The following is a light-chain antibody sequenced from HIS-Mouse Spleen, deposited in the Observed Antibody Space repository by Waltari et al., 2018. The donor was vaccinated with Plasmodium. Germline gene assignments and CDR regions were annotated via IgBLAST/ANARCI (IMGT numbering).Light chain of an antibody. Sequence: QSVLTQPPSVSAAPGQKVTISCSGSSPNIGNNYLSWYQQLPGTAPKLLIYDNKKRPSGIPDRFSGSKSGTSATLGITGLQTGDEADYYCGTWDSSLSAGVFGGGTKLTVL. J-gene: IGLJ3*02. CDR2: DNK. CDR1: SPNIGNNY. CDR3: GTWDSSLSAGV. V-gene: IGLV1-51*01.